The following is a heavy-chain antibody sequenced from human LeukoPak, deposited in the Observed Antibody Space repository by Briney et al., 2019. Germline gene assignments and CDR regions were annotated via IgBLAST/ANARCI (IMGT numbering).Heavy chain of an antibody. D-gene: IGHD1-26*01. V-gene: IGHV4-59*01. CDR2: IYYSGST. CDR3: AREVGSGAFFDY. CDR1: GGSISSYY. J-gene: IGHJ4*02. Sequence: SETLSLTCTVSGGSISSYYWSWLRQPPGKGLEWIGYIYYSGSTNYNPSLKSRVTISVDTSKNQFSLKLSSVTAADTAVYYCAREVGSGAFFDYWGQGTLVTVSS.